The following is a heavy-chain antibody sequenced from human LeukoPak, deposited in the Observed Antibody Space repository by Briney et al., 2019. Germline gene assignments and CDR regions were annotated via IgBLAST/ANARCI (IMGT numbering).Heavy chain of an antibody. CDR2: INSDGSST. V-gene: IGHV3-74*01. D-gene: IGHD2-2*01. Sequence: GGSLRLSCAACGFTFSSYWMHWVRQARGRGVVWVSRINSDGSSTSYAVCVKGRFTISRDNAKNTLYLKMNSLRAEDTAVYYCARSYCSSTSCYRMLDYCGQGPLVTVST. CDR3: ARSYCSSTSCYRMLDY. CDR1: GFTFSSYW. J-gene: IGHJ4*02.